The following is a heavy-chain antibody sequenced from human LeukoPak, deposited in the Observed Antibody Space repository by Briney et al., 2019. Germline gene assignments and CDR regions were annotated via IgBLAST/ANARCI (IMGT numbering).Heavy chain of an antibody. CDR2: IIPILGIA. CDR3: ARDTLYGSGSYSDY. J-gene: IGHJ4*02. D-gene: IGHD3-10*01. V-gene: IGHV1-69*04. CDR1: GGTFSSYA. Sequence: ASVKVSCKASGGTFSSYAISWVRQPPGQGLEWMGRIIPILGIANYAQKFQGRVTITADKSTSTAYMELSSLRSEDTAVYYCARDTLYGSGSYSDYWGQGTLVTVSS.